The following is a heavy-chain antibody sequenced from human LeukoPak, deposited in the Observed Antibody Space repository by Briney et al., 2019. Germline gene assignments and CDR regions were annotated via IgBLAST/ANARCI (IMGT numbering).Heavy chain of an antibody. V-gene: IGHV3-30*18. CDR2: ISYDGSNK. J-gene: IGHJ4*02. Sequence: GRSLRPSCAASGFTFSSYGMHWVRRAPGKGLEWVAVISYDGSNKYYADSVKGRFTISRDNSKNTLYLQMNSLRAEDTAVYYCVKDRGYYDSSVRELDYWGQGTLVTVSS. D-gene: IGHD3-22*01. CDR3: VKDRGYYDSSVRELDY. CDR1: GFTFSSYG.